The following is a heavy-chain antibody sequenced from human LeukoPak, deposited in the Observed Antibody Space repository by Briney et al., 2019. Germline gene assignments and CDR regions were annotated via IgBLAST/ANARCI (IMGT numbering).Heavy chain of an antibody. CDR3: VADPINFDY. V-gene: IGHV4-34*01. J-gene: IGHJ4*02. Sequence: ASETLSLTCAVYGGSFSGYYWSWIRQPPGKGLEWIGEINHSGSTNYNPSLKSRVTISVDTSKNQFSLKLSSVTAADTAVYYCVADPINFDYWGQGRLVTVSS. CDR1: GGSFSGYY. CDR2: INHSGST.